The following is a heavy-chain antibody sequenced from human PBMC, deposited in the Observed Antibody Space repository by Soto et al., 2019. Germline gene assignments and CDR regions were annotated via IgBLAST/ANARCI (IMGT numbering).Heavy chain of an antibody. D-gene: IGHD2-15*01. V-gene: IGHV1-46*01. CDR3: ARSSVVNFGIIRVGSKGFDP. CDR2: INPHGGST. CDR1: GDTFTNYY. Sequence: ASVKVSCKAPGDTFTNYYLNWVRQAPGQGLEWMGVINPHGGSTKYAQKLQGRITMTRDTSRSTVYMELSSLRSDDTAIYYCARSSVVNFGIIRVGSKGFDPGGKGTLLTFSS. J-gene: IGHJ5*02.